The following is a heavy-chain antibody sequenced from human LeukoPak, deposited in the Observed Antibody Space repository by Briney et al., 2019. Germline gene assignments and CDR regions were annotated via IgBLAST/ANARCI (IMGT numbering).Heavy chain of an antibody. CDR3: ARGPYSNYWFDP. Sequence: EASVTVSCKTSGYTFTSYAMHWVRLAPGQRLEWMGGINAGNGNTKYSQKFQDRVTITRDTSASTAYMELSSLRSEDTAVYFCARGPYSNYWFDPWGQGTLVTVSS. V-gene: IGHV1-3*01. CDR2: INAGNGNT. J-gene: IGHJ5*02. D-gene: IGHD4-11*01. CDR1: GYTFTSYA.